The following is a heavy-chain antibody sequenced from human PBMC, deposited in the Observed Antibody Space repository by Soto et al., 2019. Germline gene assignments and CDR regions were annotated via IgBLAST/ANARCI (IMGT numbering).Heavy chain of an antibody. CDR3: ARLDGYNSLFDY. Sequence: ASVKVSCKASGGPFSSYGISWVRQAPGQGLEWMGGIIPIFGTANYAQKFQGRVTITADESTSTAYMELSSLRSEDTAVYYCARLDGYNSLFDYWGQRTLVTVSS. D-gene: IGHD5-12*01. CDR2: IIPIFGTA. CDR1: GGPFSSYG. V-gene: IGHV1-69*13. J-gene: IGHJ4*02.